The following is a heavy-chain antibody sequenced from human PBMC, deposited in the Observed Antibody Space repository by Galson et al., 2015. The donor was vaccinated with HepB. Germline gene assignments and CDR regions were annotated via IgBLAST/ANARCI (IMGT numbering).Heavy chain of an antibody. J-gene: IGHJ5*02. CDR2: IWYDGSKK. CDR1: GFTFSSYG. D-gene: IGHD2-2*01. Sequence: SLRLSCAASGFTFSSYGMHWVRQAPGKGLEWVALIWYDGSKKYYADSVKGRFTVSRDNSKNTLYLQMNSLRAEDTAVYYCARGDSTAFDPWGQGTLVTVSS. CDR3: ARGDSTAFDP. V-gene: IGHV3-33*01.